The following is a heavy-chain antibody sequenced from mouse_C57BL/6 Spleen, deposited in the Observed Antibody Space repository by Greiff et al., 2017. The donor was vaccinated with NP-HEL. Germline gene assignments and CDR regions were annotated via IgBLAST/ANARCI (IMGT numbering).Heavy chain of an antibody. V-gene: IGHV1-69*01. Sequence: VQLQQPGAELVMPGASVKLSCKASGYTFTSYWMHWVKQRPGQGLEWIGEIDPSDSYTNYNQKFKGKSTLTVDKSSSTAYMQLSSLTSEDSAVYYCARWWSNYRGFDYWGQGTTLTVSS. CDR3: ARWWSNYRGFDY. CDR2: IDPSDSYT. CDR1: GYTFTSYW. D-gene: IGHD2-5*01. J-gene: IGHJ2*01.